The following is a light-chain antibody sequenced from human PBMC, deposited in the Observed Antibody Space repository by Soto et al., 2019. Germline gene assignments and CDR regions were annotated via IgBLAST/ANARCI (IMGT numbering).Light chain of an antibody. Sequence: DIQMTQSPSSLSASVGDRVTITCQASQDIADYLNWYQLKPGKAPKLLIYDASNLEAGVPSRFTGAGSGTDFSFTISSLQPEDVATYFCQQYDSFHMYTFGQGTKVDIK. J-gene: IGKJ2*01. CDR1: QDIADY. CDR2: DAS. V-gene: IGKV1-33*01. CDR3: QQYDSFHMYT.